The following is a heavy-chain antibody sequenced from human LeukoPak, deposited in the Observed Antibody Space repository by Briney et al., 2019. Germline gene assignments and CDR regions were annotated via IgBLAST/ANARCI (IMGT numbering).Heavy chain of an antibody. CDR3: AGSYSYGFGYFDY. V-gene: IGHV3-74*01. CDR2: INSDGSST. J-gene: IGHJ4*02. Sequence: GGSLRLSCAASGFTFSSYWMHWVRQAPGKGLVWVSRINSDGSSTSYADSVKGRFTISRDNAKNTLYLQMNSLRAEDTAVYYCAGSYSYGFGYFDYWGQGTLVTVSS. CDR1: GFTFSSYW. D-gene: IGHD5-18*01.